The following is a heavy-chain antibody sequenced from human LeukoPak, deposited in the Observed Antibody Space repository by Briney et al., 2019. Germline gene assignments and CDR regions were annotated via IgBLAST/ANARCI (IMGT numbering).Heavy chain of an antibody. D-gene: IGHD1-26*01. CDR2: INSDGSST. Sequence: GGSLRLSCAASGFTFSSYWMHWVRQAPGKGLVWVSRINSDGSSTSYADSVKGRFTISRDNAKNTLYLQMNSLRAEDTAVYYCAKVVGAYYYFDYWGQGTLVTVSS. CDR1: GFTFSSYW. CDR3: AKVVGAYYYFDY. J-gene: IGHJ4*02. V-gene: IGHV3-74*01.